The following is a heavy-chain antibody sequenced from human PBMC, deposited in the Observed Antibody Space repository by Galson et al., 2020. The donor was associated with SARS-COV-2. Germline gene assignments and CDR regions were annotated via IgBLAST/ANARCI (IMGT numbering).Heavy chain of an antibody. Sequence: TLSLTCAISGDSVSSHGAAWNWIRQSPSRGLEWLGRTYYRDKWYYDFALSVKSRITVKPDTSKNQFSLQLHSVTPEDTAVYYCARYEISPTTTTGGLDVWGHGTTVSVTS. CDR3: ARYEISPTTTTGGLDV. V-gene: IGHV6-1*01. CDR1: GDSVSSHGAA. D-gene: IGHD4-17*01. CDR2: TYYRDKWYY. J-gene: IGHJ6*02.